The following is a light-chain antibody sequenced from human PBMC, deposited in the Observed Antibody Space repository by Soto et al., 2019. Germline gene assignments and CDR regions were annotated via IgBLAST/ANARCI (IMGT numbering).Light chain of an antibody. V-gene: IGKV3-15*01. Sequence: EIVMTQSPATLSVSPGERATLSCRASQSLSSNLAWYQQKPGQAPRLLIYDASTRATGIPARFSGSGSGTEFTLTISSLQSEDFAVYYCQQSNNWPWTFGQGTKVDIK. CDR3: QQSNNWPWT. CDR1: QSLSSN. J-gene: IGKJ1*01. CDR2: DAS.